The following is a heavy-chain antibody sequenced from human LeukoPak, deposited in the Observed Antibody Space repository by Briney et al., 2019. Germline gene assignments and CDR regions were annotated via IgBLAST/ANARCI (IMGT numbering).Heavy chain of an antibody. CDR3: ARRLTGFDY. Sequence: SVKVSCKASGDTFSNHTIHWVRQGPGQGLEWMGGIIPISGTTDYAQTFQGRITITADKSTSAAYMELSSLRSDDTAVYCGARRLTGFDYWGQGTQVTVSS. J-gene: IGHJ4*02. V-gene: IGHV1-69*06. D-gene: IGHD7-27*01. CDR1: GDTFSNHT. CDR2: IIPISGTT.